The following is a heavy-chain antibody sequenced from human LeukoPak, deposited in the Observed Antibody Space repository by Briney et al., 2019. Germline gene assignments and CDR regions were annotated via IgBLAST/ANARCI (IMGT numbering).Heavy chain of an antibody. D-gene: IGHD3-10*02. CDR2: TNSGGATT. CDR3: AKQSYARSLGE. CDR1: GFPFSDFS. V-gene: IGHV3-23*01. Sequence: GGSLRLSCTTSGFPFSDFSMTWVRQAPGKGLEWISTTNSGGATTYYAESVKGRFTISRDNFKNALYLQMSSLRVEDTAIYYCAKQSYARSLGEGGPGTLVTVSS. J-gene: IGHJ4*02.